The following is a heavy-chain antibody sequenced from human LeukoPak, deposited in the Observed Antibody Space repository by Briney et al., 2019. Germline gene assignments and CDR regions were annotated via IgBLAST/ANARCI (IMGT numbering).Heavy chain of an antibody. Sequence: SETLSLTCTVSGGSISSYYWSWIRQPPGKGLEWIGYIYYSGSTNYNPSLKSRVTISVDTSKNQFSLKLSSVTAADTAVYYCARDCQVAGRFDPWGQGTLVTVSS. V-gene: IGHV4-59*01. CDR1: GGSISSYY. CDR2: IYYSGST. J-gene: IGHJ5*02. CDR3: ARDCQVAGRFDP. D-gene: IGHD6-19*01.